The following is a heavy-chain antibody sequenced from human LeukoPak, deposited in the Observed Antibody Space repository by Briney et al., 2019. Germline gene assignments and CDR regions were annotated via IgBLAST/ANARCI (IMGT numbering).Heavy chain of an antibody. Sequence: GGSLRLCCAASGFTLNDYYMSWIRQAPGKGLEWVSDIGSSDNIKSYADSLKGRFTISRDIATNSLFLQMNSLRAEDTAVYYCAREIVAGTFDSWGQGALVTVSS. D-gene: IGHD6-19*01. CDR2: IGSSDNIK. V-gene: IGHV3-11*01. CDR3: AREIVAGTFDS. J-gene: IGHJ4*02. CDR1: GFTLNDYY.